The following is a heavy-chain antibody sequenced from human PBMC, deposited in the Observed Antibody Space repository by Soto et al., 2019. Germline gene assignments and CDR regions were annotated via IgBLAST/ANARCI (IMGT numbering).Heavy chain of an antibody. CDR1: GYTFTSYG. Sequence: ASVKVSCKASGYTFTSYGISCVRQAPGQGLEWMGWISAYNGNTNYAQKLQGRVTMTTDTSTSTAYMELRSLRSDDTAVYYCARDYGSGYDYGSEYWGQGTLVTVSS. CDR3: ARDYGSGYDYGSEY. D-gene: IGHD5-12*01. CDR2: ISAYNGNT. V-gene: IGHV1-18*01. J-gene: IGHJ4*02.